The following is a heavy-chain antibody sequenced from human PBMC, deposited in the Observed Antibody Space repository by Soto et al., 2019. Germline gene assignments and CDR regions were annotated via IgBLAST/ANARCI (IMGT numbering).Heavy chain of an antibody. CDR2: IYPGDSDT. Sequence: PGESLKISCKGSGYSFTSYWIGWVRQMPGKGLEWMGIIYPGDSDTRYSPSFQGQVTISADKSIGTAYLQWSILKASDTAMYYCASSSLVRGPENGPYYYYGMDVWGQGTTVTVSS. CDR1: GYSFTSYW. D-gene: IGHD3-10*01. CDR3: ASSSLVRGPENGPYYYYGMDV. J-gene: IGHJ6*02. V-gene: IGHV5-51*01.